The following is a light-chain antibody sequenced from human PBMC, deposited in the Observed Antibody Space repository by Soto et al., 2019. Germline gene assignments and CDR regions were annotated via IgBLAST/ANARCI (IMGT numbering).Light chain of an antibody. CDR1: QSVSGN. V-gene: IGKV3-15*01. Sequence: EIVMTQSPATLSVSPGERATLSCRASQSVSGNLAWYQQKPGQAPRLLIYAASTRATGIPARFSGSGSGTEYTLTISSLQSEDLAVYYCKQYNNWPPITFGPGTKVDIK. J-gene: IGKJ3*01. CDR2: AAS. CDR3: KQYNNWPPIT.